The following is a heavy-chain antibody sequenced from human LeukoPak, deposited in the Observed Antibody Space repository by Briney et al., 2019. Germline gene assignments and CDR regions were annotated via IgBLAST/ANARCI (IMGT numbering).Heavy chain of an antibody. D-gene: IGHD3-16*02. CDR1: RFTFSTYA. J-gene: IGHJ4*02. Sequence: PGGSLRLSCAASRFTFSTYAMSWVRQALGKGLEWVSTISDNGGNTYYADSVRGRFTISRDNSKNTLYVQMSSLRAEDTAVYYCAKSHSLAQRGYFDYWGRGTLVTVSS. CDR3: AKSHSLAQRGYFDY. CDR2: ISDNGGNT. V-gene: IGHV3-23*01.